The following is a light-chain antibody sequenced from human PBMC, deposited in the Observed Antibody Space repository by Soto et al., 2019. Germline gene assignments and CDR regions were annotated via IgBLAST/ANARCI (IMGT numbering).Light chain of an antibody. CDR1: SSDVGGYNY. V-gene: IGLV2-14*03. J-gene: IGLJ1*01. CDR3: SSYTSSSTLVYV. CDR2: DVS. Sequence: QSVLTQPASVSGSPGQSITISCTGTSSDVGGYNYVSWYQHHPGKAPKLMIYDVSNRPSGVANRFSGSKSGNTASLTISGLQAEDEADYYCSSYTSSSTLVYVFGTGTQLTVL.